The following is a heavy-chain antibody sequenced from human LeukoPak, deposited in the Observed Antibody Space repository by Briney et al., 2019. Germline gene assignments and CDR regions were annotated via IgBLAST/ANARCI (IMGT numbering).Heavy chain of an antibody. Sequence: GGALRLSFAASGFTFSSFSMNWVRPAPGEGVEGVSSLSSSSSYIYYADSVKGRFTISRDNAKNSLYLQMNSLRAEGTAVYYCARDLLYDILTGYSPPFDYWGQGTLVTVSS. CDR2: LSSSSSYI. J-gene: IGHJ4*02. D-gene: IGHD3-9*01. V-gene: IGHV3-21*01. CDR3: ARDLLYDILTGYSPPFDY. CDR1: GFTFSSFS.